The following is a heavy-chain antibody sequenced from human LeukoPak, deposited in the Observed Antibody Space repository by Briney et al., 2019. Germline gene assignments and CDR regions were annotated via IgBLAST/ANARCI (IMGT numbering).Heavy chain of an antibody. CDR3: AKDLAARLSGYFDF. CDR2: ISGSGGST. D-gene: IGHD6-6*01. Sequence: GGSLRLSCAASGFTFSKYAMSWVRQAPGKGLEWVSAISGSGGSTYYADSVKGRFTISRDNSKNTLYLQMNSLRAEDTAVYYCAKDLAARLSGYFDFWGQGILVTVSS. V-gene: IGHV3-23*01. J-gene: IGHJ4*02. CDR1: GFTFSKYA.